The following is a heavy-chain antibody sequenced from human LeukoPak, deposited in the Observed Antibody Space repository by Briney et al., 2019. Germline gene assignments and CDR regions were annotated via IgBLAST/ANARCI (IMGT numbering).Heavy chain of an antibody. D-gene: IGHD3-10*01. CDR3: ARGRIGLLWFGEYFDY. Sequence: SETLSLTCAVYGGSFSGYYWSWLRQPPGKGLEWIGEINHSGSTNYNPSLKSRVTISVDTSKNQFSLKLSSVNAADTAVYYCARGRIGLLWFGEYFDYWGQGTLVTVSS. V-gene: IGHV4-34*01. CDR2: INHSGST. J-gene: IGHJ4*02. CDR1: GGSFSGYY.